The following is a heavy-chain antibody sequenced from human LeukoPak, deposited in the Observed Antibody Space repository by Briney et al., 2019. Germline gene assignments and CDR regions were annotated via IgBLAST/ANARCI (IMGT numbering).Heavy chain of an antibody. D-gene: IGHD5-18*01. CDR2: INHSGST. CDR1: GGSFSGYY. CDR3: ASATAMGTYNWFDP. J-gene: IGHJ5*02. Sequence: PSETLSLTCAVYGGSFSGYYWSWIRQPPGKGLEWIGEINHSGSTNYNPSLKSRVTISVDTSKNQFSLELSSVTAADTAVYYCASATAMGTYNWFDPWGQGTLVTVSS. V-gene: IGHV4-34*01.